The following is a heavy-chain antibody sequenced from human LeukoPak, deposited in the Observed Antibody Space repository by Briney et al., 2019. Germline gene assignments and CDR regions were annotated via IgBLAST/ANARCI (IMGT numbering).Heavy chain of an antibody. CDR1: GGTFSSYA. Sequence: ASVKVSCKASGGTFSSYAISWVRQAPGQGLEWMGRIIPILGIANYAQKFQGRVTITADKSTSTAYMELSSLRSEDTAVYYCGRPGITMDGELFVGGPGTGYFDLWGGGPLVTVSS. CDR3: GRPGITMDGELFVGGPGTGYFDL. CDR2: IIPILGIA. J-gene: IGHJ2*01. D-gene: IGHD3-10*01. V-gene: IGHV1-69*04.